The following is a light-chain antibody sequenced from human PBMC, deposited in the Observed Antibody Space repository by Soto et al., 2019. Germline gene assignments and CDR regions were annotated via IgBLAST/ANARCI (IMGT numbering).Light chain of an antibody. CDR2: LNSDGSH. V-gene: IGLV4-69*01. J-gene: IGLJ2*01. CDR3: QTWGTGIAV. CDR1: SGHSSYA. Sequence: QPVLTQSPSASASLGASVKLTCTLSSGHSSYAIAWHQQQPEKGPRYLMKLNSDGSHRKGDGIPDRFSGSSSGTERYLTISSLQAEDEADYYCQTWGTGIAVFGGGTKVTVL.